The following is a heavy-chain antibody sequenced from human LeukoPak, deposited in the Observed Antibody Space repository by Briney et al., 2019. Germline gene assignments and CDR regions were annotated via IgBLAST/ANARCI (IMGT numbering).Heavy chain of an antibody. V-gene: IGHV4-59*01. CDR3: ARLKFYDSTGYSPGYYMDV. CDR1: GGSISSYY. CDR2: IYYSGGT. Sequence: PSETLSLTCTVSGGSISSYYWSWIRQPPGKGLECIGYIYYSGGTNYNPSLKSRVTISVDTSKNQLSLRLSSVTAADTAVYYCARLKFYDSTGYSPGYYMDVWGKGTTVSVFS. D-gene: IGHD3-22*01. J-gene: IGHJ6*03.